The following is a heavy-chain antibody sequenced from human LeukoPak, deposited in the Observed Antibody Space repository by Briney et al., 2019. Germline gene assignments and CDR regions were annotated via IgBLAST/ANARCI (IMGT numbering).Heavy chain of an antibody. D-gene: IGHD3-10*01. V-gene: IGHV4-31*03. Sequence: SETLSLTCTVSGDSISSDNYYWTWIRQPPGKGLEWIGYIHYSGSTYYNPSLKSRVSMSLDTSKNQFSLEMRSVTAADTAVYHCARWDSRSRFGDILVDYWGQGTLVTVSS. CDR3: ARWDSRSRFGDILVDY. CDR2: IHYSGST. CDR1: GDSISSDNYY. J-gene: IGHJ4*02.